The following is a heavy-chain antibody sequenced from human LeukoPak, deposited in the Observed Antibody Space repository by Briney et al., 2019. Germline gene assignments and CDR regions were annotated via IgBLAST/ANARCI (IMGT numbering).Heavy chain of an antibody. CDR2: ISSSSGHI. V-gene: IGHV3-21*01. Sequence: GGSLRLSCAATGFTFSRYSMAWVRQVPGKGLEWVSSISSSSGHIYYADSVKGRFTSSRDNAKNSLYLQMNSLRVDDTAVYYCAIYTRGEQQVVRGCFYWGQGPLVTVSS. J-gene: IGHJ4*02. D-gene: IGHD6-13*01. CDR1: GFTFSRYS. CDR3: AIYTRGEQQVVRGCFY.